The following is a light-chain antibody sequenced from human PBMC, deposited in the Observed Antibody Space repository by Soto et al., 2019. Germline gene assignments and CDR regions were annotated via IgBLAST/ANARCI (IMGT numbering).Light chain of an antibody. V-gene: IGLV2-14*01. J-gene: IGLJ2*01. CDR2: EVS. CDR3: SSYTSSSTLV. CDR1: SSDVGGYNY. Sequence: QSALTQPASVSGSPGQSITISCTGTSSDVGGYNYVSWYQQHPGKAPKLMIYEVSNRPSGVSNRFSGSKSGNTASLTISGLQAEVDADYYCSSYTSSSTLVFGGGTKLTVL.